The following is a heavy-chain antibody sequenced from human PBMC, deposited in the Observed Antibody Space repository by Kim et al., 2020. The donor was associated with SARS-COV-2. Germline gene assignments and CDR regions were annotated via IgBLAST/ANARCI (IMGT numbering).Heavy chain of an antibody. D-gene: IGHD3-3*01. J-gene: IGHJ5*02. CDR1: GGTFSSYA. Sequence: SVKVSCKASGGTFSSYAISWVRQAPGQGLEWMGGIIPIFGTANYAQKFQGRVTITADESTSTAYMELSSLRSEDTAVYYCARRITIFGAGSWFDPWGQGTLVTVSS. CDR3: ARRITIFGAGSWFDP. CDR2: IIPIFGTA. V-gene: IGHV1-69*13.